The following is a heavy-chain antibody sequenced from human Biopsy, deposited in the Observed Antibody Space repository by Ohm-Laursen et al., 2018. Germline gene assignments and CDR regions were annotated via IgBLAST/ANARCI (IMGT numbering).Heavy chain of an antibody. CDR1: GFTFNTFA. Sequence: SLRLSCSASGFTFNTFAMHWVRQAPGKGLEWVAVIWSDGSNREYGASVKGRFTISRDNAKNSLFLHMNSLRAEDTAVYYCARESALKWYQSLSYFNGMDVWGQGTTVTVSS. CDR2: IWSDGSNR. V-gene: IGHV3-33*01. CDR3: ARESALKWYQSLSYFNGMDV. J-gene: IGHJ6*02. D-gene: IGHD2-2*01.